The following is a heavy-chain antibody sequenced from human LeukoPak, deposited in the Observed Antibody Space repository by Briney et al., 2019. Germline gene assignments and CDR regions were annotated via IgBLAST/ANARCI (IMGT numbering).Heavy chain of an antibody. D-gene: IGHD6-19*01. CDR2: IIPIFGTA. V-gene: IGHV1-69*13. Sequence: GASVTVSCKASGGTFSSYAISWVRQAPGQGLEWMGGIIPIFGTANYAQKFQGRVTITADESTSTAYMELSSLRSEDTAVYYCARVDSSGWTGGMDVWGQGTTVTVSS. CDR1: GGTFSSYA. CDR3: ARVDSSGWTGGMDV. J-gene: IGHJ6*02.